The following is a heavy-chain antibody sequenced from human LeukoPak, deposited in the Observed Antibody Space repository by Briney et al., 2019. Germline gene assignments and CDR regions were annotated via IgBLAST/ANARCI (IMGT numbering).Heavy chain of an antibody. D-gene: IGHD2/OR15-2a*01. J-gene: IGHJ4*02. Sequence: ASVTVSCQASAYTFTAYYVYWVRQAPGQGLEWMGWINPSSGGTNYAQKFQGRVTMTRDSSISTAYMELSRLTSDDTAVYYCARVSLTAQYLLDYWGQGTLVTVSS. CDR2: INPSSGGT. V-gene: IGHV1-2*02. CDR1: AYTFTAYY. CDR3: ARVSLTAQYLLDY.